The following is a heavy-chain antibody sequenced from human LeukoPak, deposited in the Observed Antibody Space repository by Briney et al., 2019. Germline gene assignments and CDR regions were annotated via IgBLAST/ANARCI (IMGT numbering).Heavy chain of an antibody. CDR2: ISAYNGNT. Sequence: ASVKVSCKASGYTFTSYGISWVRQAPGQGLEWMGWISAYNGNTNYAQKLQGRATMTTDTSTSTAYMELRSLRSDDTAVYYCASSNWNSGYDWYTDYWGQGTLVTVSS. CDR3: ASSNWNSGYDWYTDY. V-gene: IGHV1-18*01. J-gene: IGHJ4*02. CDR1: GYTFTSYG. D-gene: IGHD5-12*01.